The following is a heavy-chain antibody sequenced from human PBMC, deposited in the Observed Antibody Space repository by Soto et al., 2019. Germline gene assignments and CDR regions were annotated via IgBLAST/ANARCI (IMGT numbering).Heavy chain of an antibody. J-gene: IGHJ5*02. CDR3: ARARSSSSIYNWFDP. V-gene: IGHV4-59*01. CDR1: GGSISSYY. Sequence: LSLTCTVSGGSISSYYWSWIRQPPGKGLEWIGYIYYSGSTNYNPSLKSRVTISVDTSKNQFSLKLSSVTAADTAVYYCARARSSSSIYNWFDPWGQGTLVTVSS. CDR2: IYYSGST. D-gene: IGHD6-13*01.